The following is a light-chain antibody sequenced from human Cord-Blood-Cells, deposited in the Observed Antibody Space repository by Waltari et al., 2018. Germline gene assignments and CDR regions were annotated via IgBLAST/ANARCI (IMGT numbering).Light chain of an antibody. CDR2: AAS. Sequence: DIQLTQSPSFLSASVGDRVTITCRASQGISSYLACYQQKPGKAPKLLVYAASTLEIGVPSRFSGSGFGTEFTLTISSLQPENFATYYCQQLNSYPLTFGGGTKVEIK. CDR1: QGISSY. J-gene: IGKJ4*01. V-gene: IGKV1-9*01. CDR3: QQLNSYPLT.